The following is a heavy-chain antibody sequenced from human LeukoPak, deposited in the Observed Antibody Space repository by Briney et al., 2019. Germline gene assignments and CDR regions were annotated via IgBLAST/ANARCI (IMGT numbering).Heavy chain of an antibody. J-gene: IGHJ4*02. D-gene: IGHD4-17*01. CDR1: GFTFSSYS. CDR2: ISSSSSYI. V-gene: IGHV3-21*04. Sequence: GGSLRLSCAASGFTFSSYSMNWVRQAPGKGLEWVSSISSSSSYIYYADSVKGRFTISRDNAKNSLYLQMNSLRAEDTAVYYCAKAYGDYLFSVGDYWGQGTLVTVSS. CDR3: AKAYGDYLFSVGDY.